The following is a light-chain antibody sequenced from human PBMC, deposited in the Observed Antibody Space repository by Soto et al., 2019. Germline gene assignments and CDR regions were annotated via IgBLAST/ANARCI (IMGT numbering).Light chain of an antibody. CDR2: DAS. J-gene: IGKJ4*01. V-gene: IGKV1-5*01. CDR1: QGISSW. Sequence: DIQMTQSPSTLSASLGDRVTITCRASQGISSWLAWYQQKPGKAPNLLIYDASSLESGVPSRFSGSGSGTKFTLTISSLQPDDFATYYCQQYNSYPLTFGGGTKVEIK. CDR3: QQYNSYPLT.